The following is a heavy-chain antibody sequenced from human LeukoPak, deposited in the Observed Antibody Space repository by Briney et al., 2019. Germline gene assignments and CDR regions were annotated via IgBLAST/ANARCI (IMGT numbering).Heavy chain of an antibody. CDR3: ARERGEFGGSYFLDY. V-gene: IGHV1-46*01. Sequence: ASVKVSCKAFGYTFTSNYMHWVRQAPGQGPEWMGVISPSGGSTTYAQEFQGRVTITRDTSASIVYMELSSLRSEDMAFYYCARERGEFGGSYFLDYWGQGTLVTVSS. J-gene: IGHJ4*02. CDR2: ISPSGGST. CDR1: GYTFTSNY. D-gene: IGHD1-26*01.